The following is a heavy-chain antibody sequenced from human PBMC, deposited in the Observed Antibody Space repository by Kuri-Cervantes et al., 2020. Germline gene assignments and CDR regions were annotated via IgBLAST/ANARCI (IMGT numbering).Heavy chain of an antibody. CDR3: ARVRGGTYFDL. V-gene: IGHV3-48*04. Sequence: GESLKISCAASGFTFSSYAMSWVRQAPGKGLEWVSYISSSGSTIYYADSVKGRFTISRDNAKNSLYLQMNSLRAEDTAVYYCARVRGGTYFDLWGQGTLVTVSS. J-gene: IGHJ4*02. CDR1: GFTFSSYA. D-gene: IGHD1-1*01. CDR2: ISSSGSTI.